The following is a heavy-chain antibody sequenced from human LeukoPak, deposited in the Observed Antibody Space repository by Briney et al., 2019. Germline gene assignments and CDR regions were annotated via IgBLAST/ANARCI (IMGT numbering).Heavy chain of an antibody. CDR1: SGAFSGYY. Sequence: PSETLSLTCTVYSGAFSGYYWSWIRQRPVKRQKWIGEINHSGSTNYNPSLKSRVTISVDTSKNQFSLKLSSVTAADTAVYYCARAVVVTAYDFWGQGTLVTVSS. J-gene: IGHJ4*02. CDR2: INHSGST. CDR3: ARAVVVTAYDF. V-gene: IGHV4-34*01. D-gene: IGHD2-21*02.